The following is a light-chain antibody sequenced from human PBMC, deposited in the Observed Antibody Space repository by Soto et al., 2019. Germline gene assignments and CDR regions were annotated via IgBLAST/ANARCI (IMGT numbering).Light chain of an antibody. CDR1: SSDVGGYNY. V-gene: IGLV2-14*01. J-gene: IGLJ1*01. CDR3: YSYAGNSIYV. Sequence: QSALTQPASVSGSPGQSITISCTGTSSDVGGYNYVSWYQQQSGKAPKLMIHEVSNRPSGVSSRFSGSKSGNTASLTISGLQAEDEADYYCYSYAGNSIYVFGTGTKLTVL. CDR2: EVS.